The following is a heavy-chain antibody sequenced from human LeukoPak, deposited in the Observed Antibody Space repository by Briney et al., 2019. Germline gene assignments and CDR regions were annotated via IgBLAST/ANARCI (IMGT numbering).Heavy chain of an antibody. CDR3: ASPLYGSGRGHAFDI. CDR1: GGSISSYY. Sequence: SETLSLTCTVSGGSISSYYWSWIRQPPGKGLEWIGYIYYSGSTNYNPSLKSRVTISVDTSKNQFSLKLSSVTAADTAVYYCASPLYGSGRGHAFDIWGQGTMVTVSS. D-gene: IGHD3-10*01. V-gene: IGHV4-59*08. CDR2: IYYSGST. J-gene: IGHJ3*02.